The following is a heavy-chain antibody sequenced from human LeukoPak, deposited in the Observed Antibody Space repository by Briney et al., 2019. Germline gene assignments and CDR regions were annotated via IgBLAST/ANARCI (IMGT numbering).Heavy chain of an antibody. CDR3: ARDIATVVHQE. D-gene: IGHD2-2*01. CDR1: GYTFTSYG. CDR2: ISGYSGNT. Sequence: WASVKVSCKASGYTFTSYGISWVRQAPGQGLEWMGWISGYSGNTNYVQKFQGRVTMATDTSTSTVYMELRSLRSGDTAVYYCARDIATVVHQEWGQGTLVTVSS. J-gene: IGHJ4*02. V-gene: IGHV1-18*01.